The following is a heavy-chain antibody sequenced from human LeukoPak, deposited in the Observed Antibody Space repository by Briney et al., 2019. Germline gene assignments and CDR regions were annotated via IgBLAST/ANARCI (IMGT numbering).Heavy chain of an antibody. D-gene: IGHD2-2*01. V-gene: IGHV4-39*01. CDR2: IYYSGTT. CDR3: VRRVLSFSRPSNFDY. J-gene: IGHJ4*02. Sequence: SETLSLTCSVSGGSASSSTYDWGWIRQPPGKGLEWIGNIYYSGTTYYNPSLKSRVTISIDTSKKQFSLKLTSVTAADTAVYYCVRRVLSFSRPSNFDYWGQGILVTLSS. CDR1: GGSASSSTYD.